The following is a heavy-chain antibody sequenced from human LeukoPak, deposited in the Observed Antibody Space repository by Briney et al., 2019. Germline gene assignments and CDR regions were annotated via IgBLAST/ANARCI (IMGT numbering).Heavy chain of an antibody. V-gene: IGHV3-30*02. CDR2: IKYDGRNK. CDR1: GFTFSSYG. J-gene: IGHJ4*02. Sequence: GGSLRLSCAASGFTFSSYGMHWVRQAPGKGLEWVAFIKYDGRNKYYADSVKGRFTISRDNAKNSLYLQMNSLRAEDTAVYYCARDEPMDYWGQGTLVTVSS. CDR3: ARDEPMDY.